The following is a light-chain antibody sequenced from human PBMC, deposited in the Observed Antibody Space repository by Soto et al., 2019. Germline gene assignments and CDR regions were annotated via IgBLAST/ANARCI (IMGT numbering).Light chain of an antibody. CDR1: PSVNNY. CDR3: QRRNIWPPVT. V-gene: IGKV3-11*01. Sequence: EIVLTQSPATLSLSRGERATLSRRASPSVNNYLAWYQQKHGQSPRLLIFGAFNSAAGIPARFSGSGSGTDFTLTISSLEPEDSAVYYCQRRNIWPPVTFGQGTRLEIK. CDR2: GAF. J-gene: IGKJ5*01.